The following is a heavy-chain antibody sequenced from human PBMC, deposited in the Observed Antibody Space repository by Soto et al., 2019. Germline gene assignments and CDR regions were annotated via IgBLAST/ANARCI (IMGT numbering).Heavy chain of an antibody. V-gene: IGHV1-3*01. CDR3: ARDYVKYGMDV. Sequence: QVQFVQSGTEVKEPGASVRVSCTASGSTFTAITLHWVRQAPGQRLEWMGCIHAGSDNTEYSQKFQDRLTITRDTSATIVYMDLSSLRSEDTALYYCARDYVKYGMDVW. CDR1: GSTFTAIT. CDR2: IHAGSDNT. J-gene: IGHJ6*01. D-gene: IGHD3-10*02.